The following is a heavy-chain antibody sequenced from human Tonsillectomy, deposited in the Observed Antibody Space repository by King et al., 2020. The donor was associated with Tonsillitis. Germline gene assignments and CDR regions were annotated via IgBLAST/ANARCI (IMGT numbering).Heavy chain of an antibody. CDR1: GFTFSSYA. Sequence: VQLVESGGGVVHPGRSLRLSCAASGFTFSSYAMHWVRQAPGKGLEWVAVISYDGSNKYYAESVKGRFTISRDNSKNTLYLQMNSLRAEDTAVYYCARVRGALRSYTRSLFGYWGQGTLVTVSS. CDR2: ISYDGSNK. D-gene: IGHD2-2*02. J-gene: IGHJ4*02. CDR3: ARVRGALRSYTRSLFGY. V-gene: IGHV3-30-3*01.